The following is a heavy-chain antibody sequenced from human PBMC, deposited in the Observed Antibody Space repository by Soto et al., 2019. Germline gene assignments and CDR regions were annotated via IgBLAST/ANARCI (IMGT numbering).Heavy chain of an antibody. Sequence: QVHLVQSGAEVKKPGSSVKVSCKAPGGTFSNHAINWVRQAPGQGLEWMGRIIPIFTTTNYAQKFQGRVTMTADESTITAYLELSSLKHDDTAVYYCAREVAADGTLREDVFDSWGQGTLVTVSS. J-gene: IGHJ3*02. CDR2: IIPIFTTT. D-gene: IGHD6-13*01. CDR1: GGTFSNHA. CDR3: AREVAADGTLREDVFDS. V-gene: IGHV1-69*12.